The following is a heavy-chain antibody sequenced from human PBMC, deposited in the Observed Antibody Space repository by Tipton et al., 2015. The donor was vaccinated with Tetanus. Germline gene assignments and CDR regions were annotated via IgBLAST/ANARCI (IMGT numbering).Heavy chain of an antibody. J-gene: IGHJ4*02. Sequence: QLVQSGAEVKKPGASVKVSCKASGYTFTSYGISWVRQAPGQGLEWMGWISAYNGNTNYAQKLQGRVTMTTDTSTSTAYIGLRSLRSDDTAVYYCARGVIGYDYGYYFGYWGQGTLVTVSS. CDR2: ISAYNGNT. CDR1: GYTFTSYG. V-gene: IGHV1-18*01. CDR3: ARGVIGYDYGYYFGY. D-gene: IGHD5-12*01.